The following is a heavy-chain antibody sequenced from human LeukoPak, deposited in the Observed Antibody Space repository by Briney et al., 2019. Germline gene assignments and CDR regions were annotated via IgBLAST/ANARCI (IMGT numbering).Heavy chain of an antibody. CDR3: VKDFLHGPHIEPVGSVGPFDY. D-gene: IGHD2-2*01. CDR2: LHADSGMT. Sequence: GGSLRLSCATSGFTFGSYAMNWVRQAPGKGLEWVSGLHADSGMTYYADSVKGRFTISRDNSKNTLYFQMNSLRAEDTAVYYCVKDFLHGPHIEPVGSVGPFDYWGQGTLVTVSS. J-gene: IGHJ4*02. V-gene: IGHV3-23*01. CDR1: GFTFGSYA.